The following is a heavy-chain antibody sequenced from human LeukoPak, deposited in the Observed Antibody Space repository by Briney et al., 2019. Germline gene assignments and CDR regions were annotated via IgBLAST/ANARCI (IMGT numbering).Heavy chain of an antibody. CDR3: AKGGASSLPFTY. CDR2: IFYTGST. CDR1: GGSISSYY. Sequence: SETLSLTCTVSGGSISSYYWSWIRQPPGTGLEWIGFIFYTGSTNYNPSLKSRVTISVDTSKNQFSLKLTSVTAADTAVYYCAKGGASSLPFTYWGQGTLVTVSS. J-gene: IGHJ4*02. D-gene: IGHD1-26*01. V-gene: IGHV4-59*01.